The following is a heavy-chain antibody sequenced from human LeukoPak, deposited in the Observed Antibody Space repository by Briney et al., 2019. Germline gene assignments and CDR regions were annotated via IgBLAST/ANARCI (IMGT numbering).Heavy chain of an antibody. D-gene: IGHD3-9*01. CDR2: ITSGGDYI. J-gene: IGHJ4*02. CDR3: ARGHYDVLAASYKWTPDY. V-gene: IGHV3-21*01. Sequence: GGSLRLSCAASGFTSNTFNMNWVRQAPGKGLEWVSSITSGGDYIYYADSVKGRFTTSRDNAKNSLSLQLNSLRVEDTAVYYCARGHYDVLAASYKWTPDYWGQGTLVTVSS. CDR1: GFTSNTFN.